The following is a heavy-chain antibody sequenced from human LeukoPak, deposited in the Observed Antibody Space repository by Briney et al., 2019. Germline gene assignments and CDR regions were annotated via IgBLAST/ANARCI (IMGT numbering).Heavy chain of an antibody. J-gene: IGHJ5*02. CDR2: IKSKTDGGTT. Sequence: GGSLRLSCAASGLTFSDAWMSWVRQAPGKGLEWVGRIKSKTDGGTTDYAAPVKGRFTISRDDSKNTLYLQMNSLKTEDTAVYFCTTDGMTTVNEYNWFDPWGQGTLVTVSS. V-gene: IGHV3-15*01. CDR1: GLTFSDAW. D-gene: IGHD4-17*01. CDR3: TTDGMTTVNEYNWFDP.